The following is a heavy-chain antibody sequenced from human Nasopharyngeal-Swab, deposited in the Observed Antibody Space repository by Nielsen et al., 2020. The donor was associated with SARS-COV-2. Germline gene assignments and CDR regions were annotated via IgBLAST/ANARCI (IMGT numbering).Heavy chain of an antibody. Sequence: ASVKVSCKASGYTFTSYAMHWVRQAPGQRLEWMGWINASNGNTKYSQKFQGRVTITRDTSASTAYMELSSLRSEDTAVYYCARDGNGGGYYYYGMDVWGQGTTVTVSS. CDR2: INASNGNT. D-gene: IGHD4-23*01. CDR3: ARDGNGGGYYYYGMDV. CDR1: GYTFTSYA. V-gene: IGHV1-3*01. J-gene: IGHJ6*02.